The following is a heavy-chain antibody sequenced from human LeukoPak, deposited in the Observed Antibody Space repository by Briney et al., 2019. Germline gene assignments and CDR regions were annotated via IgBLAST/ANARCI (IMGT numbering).Heavy chain of an antibody. CDR1: GFTFSSYA. D-gene: IGHD2-15*01. CDR3: ARDSVVVAAAYYFDY. Sequence: PGRSLRLSCTASGFTFSSYAMNWVRQAPGKGLEWVAVISYDGSNKYYADSVKGRFTISRDNSKNTLYLQMNSLRAEDTAVYYCARDSVVVAAAYYFDYWGQGTLVTVSS. J-gene: IGHJ4*02. V-gene: IGHV3-30-3*01. CDR2: ISYDGSNK.